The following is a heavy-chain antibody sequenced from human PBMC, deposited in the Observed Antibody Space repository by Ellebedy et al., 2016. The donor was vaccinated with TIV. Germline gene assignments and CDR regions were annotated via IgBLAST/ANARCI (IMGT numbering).Heavy chain of an antibody. CDR1: GCTFSSYA. D-gene: IGHD2-2*02. CDR2: IRGSGVST. Sequence: GESLKISCAASGCTFSSYAMSWVRQAPGKGLEWVSAIRGSGVSTYYADSVKGRFTISRDNSKNTLYLQMNSLRAEDTAVYYCAKDPGYCSSTSCYRYFQHWGQGTLVTVSS. CDR3: AKDPGYCSSTSCYRYFQH. J-gene: IGHJ1*01. V-gene: IGHV3-23*01.